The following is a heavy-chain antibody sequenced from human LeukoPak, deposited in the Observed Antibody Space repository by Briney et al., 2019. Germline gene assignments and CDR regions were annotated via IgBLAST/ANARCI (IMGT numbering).Heavy chain of an antibody. CDR3: ARGRGWTYDS. CDR1: GFTLNSYY. CDR2: IKPDGSAQ. V-gene: IGHV3-7*04. Sequence: PGGSLRLSCAASGFTLNSYYMSWVRQAPGKGLEWVATIKPDGSAQYYVDSVKGRFTIPRDNAKNSLYLQMNTLRADDTAVYYCARGRGWTYDSWGRGTLVTVSS. D-gene: IGHD6-19*01. J-gene: IGHJ4*02.